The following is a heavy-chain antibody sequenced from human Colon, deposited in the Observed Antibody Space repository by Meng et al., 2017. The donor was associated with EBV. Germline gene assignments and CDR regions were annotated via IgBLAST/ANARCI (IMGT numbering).Heavy chain of an antibody. V-gene: IGHV4-30-4*01. Sequence: QWQLQESAPGLVKPSQPLSLTCAVSGGSISSGGYYWSWIRQPPGKGLEWIGYIYYSGSTYYIPSLKSRVTISVDTAKNQFSLKLSSVTAADTAVYYGARSAMISAWFDPWGQGTLVTVSS. CDR2: IYYSGST. CDR3: ARSAMISAWFDP. CDR1: GGSISSGGYY. D-gene: IGHD3-22*01. J-gene: IGHJ5*02.